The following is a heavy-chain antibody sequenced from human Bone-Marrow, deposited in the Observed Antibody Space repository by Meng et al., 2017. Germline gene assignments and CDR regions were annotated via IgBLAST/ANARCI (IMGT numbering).Heavy chain of an antibody. J-gene: IGHJ4*02. CDR2: MNPNSGNT. Sequence: ASVKVSCKASGYTFTSYDINWVRQATGQGLEWMGWMNPNSGNTGYAQKFQGRVTMTRNTSISTAYMELSSLRSEDTAVYYCASSPYSSSWYEEGGFDYWGQGTLVTVSS. D-gene: IGHD6-13*01. CDR3: ASSPYSSSWYEEGGFDY. CDR1: GYTFTSYD. V-gene: IGHV1-8*01.